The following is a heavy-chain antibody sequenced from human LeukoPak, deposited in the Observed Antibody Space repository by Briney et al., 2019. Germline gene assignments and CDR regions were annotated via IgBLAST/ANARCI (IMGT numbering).Heavy chain of an antibody. V-gene: IGHV4-38-2*02. D-gene: IGHD3-9*01. Sequence: SETLSLTCTVSNYSITSGYYWGWIRQPPGKGLEWIGIIYHSGTTYYNPSLKSRVTISVDTSKNQFSLNLSSVTAADTAVYYCARVSRGYDILYWGQGTLVTVSS. CDR3: ARVSRGYDILY. CDR2: IYHSGTT. CDR1: NYSITSGYY. J-gene: IGHJ4*02.